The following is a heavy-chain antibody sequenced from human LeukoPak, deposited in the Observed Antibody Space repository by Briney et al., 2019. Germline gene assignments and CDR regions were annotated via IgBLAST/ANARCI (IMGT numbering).Heavy chain of an antibody. D-gene: IGHD3-9*01. CDR3: ARCVAGPRPYYDILPNRGTGRIFDP. CDR2: MNPNSGNT. J-gene: IGHJ5*02. CDR1: GYTFTSYD. Sequence: ASVKVSCKASGYTFTSYDINWVRQATGQGLEWMGWMNPNSGNTGYAQKFQGRVTMTRNTSISTAYMELSSLRSEDTAVYYCARCVAGPRPYYDILPNRGTGRIFDPWGQGTLVTVSS. V-gene: IGHV1-8*01.